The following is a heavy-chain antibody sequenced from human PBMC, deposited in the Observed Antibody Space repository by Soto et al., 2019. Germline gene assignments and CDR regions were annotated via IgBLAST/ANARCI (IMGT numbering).Heavy chain of an antibody. CDR3: ATNEGRDGYSFDY. CDR2: IIPSFGTP. J-gene: IGHJ4*02. V-gene: IGHV1-69*01. CDR1: GVTFSRQD. D-gene: IGHD5-12*01. Sequence: QVQLVQSXXXXXKPGSSVKVSCXASGVTFSRQDRRWVRQAPGQGLEWMGGIIPSFGTPQYAEKFQDRVTITADESTSTAYMELSSLTSEDTAVYYCATNEGRDGYSFDYWGQGTLVTVSS.